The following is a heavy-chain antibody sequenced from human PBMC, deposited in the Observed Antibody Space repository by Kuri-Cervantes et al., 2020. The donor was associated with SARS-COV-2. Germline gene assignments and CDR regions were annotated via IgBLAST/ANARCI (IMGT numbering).Heavy chain of an antibody. CDR2: IYHSGST. CDR1: GYSISSGYY. Sequence: SQTLSLTCAVSGYSISSGYYWGWIRQPPGKGLEWIGSIYHSGSTNYNPSLKSRVTISVDTSKNQFSLKLSSVTAADTAVYYCARLEGLYDFWSGYQYYFDYWGQGTLVTVSS. J-gene: IGHJ4*02. D-gene: IGHD3-3*01. V-gene: IGHV4-38-2*01. CDR3: ARLEGLYDFWSGYQYYFDY.